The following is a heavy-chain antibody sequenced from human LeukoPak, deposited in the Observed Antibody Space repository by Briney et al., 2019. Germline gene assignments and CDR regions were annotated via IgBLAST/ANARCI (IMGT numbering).Heavy chain of an antibody. V-gene: IGHV4-59*12. D-gene: IGHD6-13*01. CDR3: AISSSWYYFDY. J-gene: IGHJ4*02. CDR1: GGSISSYY. CDR2: IYSSGTT. Sequence: SETLSLTCTVSGGSISSYYWNWIRQPPGKGLEWIGYIYSSGTTNYNPSLRSRVSMSVDTSKNRFSLRLSSVTAADTAVYYCAISSSWYYFDYWGQGTLVTVSS.